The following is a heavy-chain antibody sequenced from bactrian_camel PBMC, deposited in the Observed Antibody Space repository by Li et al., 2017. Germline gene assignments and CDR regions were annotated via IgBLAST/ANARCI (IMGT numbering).Heavy chain of an antibody. CDR2: IDSGGKST. J-gene: IGHJ6*01. Sequence: VQLVESGGGLAQPGGSLRLSCTAPGFPHTTYAMNWYRQAAGKQREWVSTIDSGGKSTYYADPVKGRFTISRDNAKNTLYLQMNSLKPEDTASYTCAAGFSMLVRWLLVANEYTSWGQGTQVTVS. V-gene: IGHV3S31*01. D-gene: IGHD6*01. CDR1: GFPHTTYA. CDR3: AAGFSMLVRWLLVANEYTS.